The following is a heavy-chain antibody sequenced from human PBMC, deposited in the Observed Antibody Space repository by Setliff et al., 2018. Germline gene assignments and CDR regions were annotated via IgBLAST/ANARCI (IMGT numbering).Heavy chain of an antibody. J-gene: IGHJ5*02. CDR1: GGSLNTYY. D-gene: IGHD3-3*01. CDR3: AGGLPGDYDFNCFDT. V-gene: IGHV4-4*07. Sequence: SETLSLTCTVSGGSLNTYYWSWIRQPAGKELEWIGRINTSGTTRYNPSLRSRATLSVDESMNRFSLNLNSVTAADTAVYYCAGGLPGDYDFNCFDTWGQGTLVTVAS. CDR2: INTSGTT.